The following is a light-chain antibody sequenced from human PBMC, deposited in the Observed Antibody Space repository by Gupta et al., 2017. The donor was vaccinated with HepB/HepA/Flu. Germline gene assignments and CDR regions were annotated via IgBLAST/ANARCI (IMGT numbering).Light chain of an antibody. J-gene: IGKJ1*01. CDR1: QGIRTD. CDR3: LQDNNYPLA. CDR2: AAS. Sequence: AIQMTQSPSSLSASVGDTVTITCRASQGIRTDLGWYQQKPGKAPRLLIYAASSLQSGVPSRFSGSGSGTHFTLTISSLQPEDFATYYCLQDNNYPLAFGQGTKVEIK. V-gene: IGKV1-6*01.